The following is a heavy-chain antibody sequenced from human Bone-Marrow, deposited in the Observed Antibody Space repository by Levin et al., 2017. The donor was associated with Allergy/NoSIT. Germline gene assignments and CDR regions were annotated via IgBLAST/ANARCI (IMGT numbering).Heavy chain of an antibody. Sequence: GESLKISCKGSGYIYTNYWIAWVRQMPGKGLEWMGIIYPGDSDTRYSPSFQGQVTFSVDKSITTAYLQWRSLKASDTATYYCARLGSESNGYVNGMDVWGQGTTVTVSS. CDR3: ARLGSESNGYVNGMDV. CDR2: IYPGDSDT. CDR1: GYIYTNYW. J-gene: IGHJ6*02. V-gene: IGHV5-51*01. D-gene: IGHD3-22*01.